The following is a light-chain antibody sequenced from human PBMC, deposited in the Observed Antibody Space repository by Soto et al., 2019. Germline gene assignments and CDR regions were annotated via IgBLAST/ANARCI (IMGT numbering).Light chain of an antibody. V-gene: IGLV4-69*01. CDR1: SGHSSYA. J-gene: IGLJ3*02. CDR2: LNSDGSH. CDR3: QTWGTGIHWV. Sequence: QSVLTQSPSASASLGASVKLTCTLSSGHSSYAIAWHQQKPEKGPRYLMKLNSDGSHSKGEGIPDRFSGSSSGAERYLTISSLQSEDEADYYCQTWGTGIHWVFGGGTKLTVL.